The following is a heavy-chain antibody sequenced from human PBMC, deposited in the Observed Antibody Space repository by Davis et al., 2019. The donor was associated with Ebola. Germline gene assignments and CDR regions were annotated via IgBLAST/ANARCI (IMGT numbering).Heavy chain of an antibody. CDR1: GFTFSSYG. J-gene: IGHJ4*02. CDR2: IRYDGSNK. CDR3: AKPGPTSTRIVYLDYFDC. D-gene: IGHD3-22*01. Sequence: PGGSLRLSCAASGFTFSSYGMHWVRQAPGKGLEWVAFIRYDGSNKYYADSVKGRFTISRDNSKNTLYLQMNRLRGEDTAVYFCAKPGPTSTRIVYLDYFDCWGQGTLVTVSS. V-gene: IGHV3-30*02.